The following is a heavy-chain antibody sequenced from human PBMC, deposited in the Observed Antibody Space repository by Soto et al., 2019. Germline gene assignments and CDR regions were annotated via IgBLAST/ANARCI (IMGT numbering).Heavy chain of an antibody. CDR3: AKDTCGGDCYSDLDY. CDR1: GFTFSSYA. CDR2: ISGSGGST. Sequence: GSLRLSCAASGFTFSSYAMSWVRQAPGKGLEWVSAISGSGGSTYYADSVKGRFTISRDNSKNTLYLQMNSLRAEDTAVYYCAKDTCGGDCYSDLDYWGQGTLVTVSS. J-gene: IGHJ4*02. D-gene: IGHD2-21*02. V-gene: IGHV3-23*01.